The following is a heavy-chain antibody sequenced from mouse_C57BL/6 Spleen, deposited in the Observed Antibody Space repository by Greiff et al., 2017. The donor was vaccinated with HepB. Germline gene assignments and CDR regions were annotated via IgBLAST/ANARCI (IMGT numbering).Heavy chain of an antibody. V-gene: IGHV2-2*01. J-gene: IGHJ3*01. Sequence: VQLQQSGPGLVQPSQSLSITCTVSGFSLTSYGVHWVRQSPGKGLEWLGVIWSGGSTDYNAAFISSLSISKDNSKSQVFFKMNSLQADDTAIYYCASSIYDGPEAWFAYWGQGTLVTVSA. CDR3: ASSIYDGPEAWFAY. CDR1: GFSLTSYG. D-gene: IGHD2-3*01. CDR2: IWSGGST.